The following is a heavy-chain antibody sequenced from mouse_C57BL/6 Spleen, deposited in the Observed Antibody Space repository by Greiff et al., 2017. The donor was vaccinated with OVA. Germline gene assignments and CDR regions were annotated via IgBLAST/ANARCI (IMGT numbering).Heavy chain of an antibody. J-gene: IGHJ2*01. CDR2: ISYDGSN. Sequence: DVQLQESGPGLVKPSQSLSLTCSVTGYSITSGYYWNWIRQFPGNKLEWMGYISYDGSNNYNPSLKNRISITRDTSKNQFFLKLNSVTTEDTATYYCARDGTGTDGFDYWGQGTTLTVSS. CDR1: GYSITSGYY. D-gene: IGHD4-1*01. CDR3: ARDGTGTDGFDY. V-gene: IGHV3-6*01.